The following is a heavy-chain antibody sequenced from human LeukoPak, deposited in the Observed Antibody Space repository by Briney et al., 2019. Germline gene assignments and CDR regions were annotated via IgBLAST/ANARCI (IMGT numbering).Heavy chain of an antibody. CDR1: GFTFSSYG. CDR3: ARGSSSWEDDAFDI. D-gene: IGHD6-13*01. V-gene: IGHV3-33*01. Sequence: PGRSLRLSCAASGFTFSSYGMHWVRQAPGKGLEWVAVIWYDGSNKYYADSVKGRFTISRDNSKNTLYLQMNSLRAEDTAVYYCARGSSSWEDDAFDIWGQGTMVTVSS. CDR2: IWYDGSNK. J-gene: IGHJ3*02.